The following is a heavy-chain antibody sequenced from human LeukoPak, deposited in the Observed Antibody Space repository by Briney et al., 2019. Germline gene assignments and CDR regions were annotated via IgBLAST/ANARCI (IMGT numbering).Heavy chain of an antibody. J-gene: IGHJ3*02. CDR2: MNPDSGNT. Sequence: ASVKVSCKASAYSFSTYDINWVRQATGQGLEWMGWMNPDSGNTGYAQKFQGRVTITRNTSISTAYMELSSLKSDDTAVYYCARRLGLRWDLQTHIWGQGTMVTVSS. D-gene: IGHD4-23*01. V-gene: IGHV1-8*03. CDR3: ARRLGLRWDLQTHI. CDR1: AYSFSTYD.